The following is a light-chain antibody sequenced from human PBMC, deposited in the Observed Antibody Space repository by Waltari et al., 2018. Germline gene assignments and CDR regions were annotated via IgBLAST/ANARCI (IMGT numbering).Light chain of an antibody. V-gene: IGKV1-9*01. CDR2: DAS. Sequence: DMQLTQSPSFLSASVGDRVTITCRASRGISSYLAWYQQKPGKAPKIMIYDASTLESGVPSRFSGSGSETEFTLTISSLQPEDFATYYCQQFHTYPYTFGQGTELEVK. CDR3: QQFHTYPYT. J-gene: IGKJ2*01. CDR1: RGISSY.